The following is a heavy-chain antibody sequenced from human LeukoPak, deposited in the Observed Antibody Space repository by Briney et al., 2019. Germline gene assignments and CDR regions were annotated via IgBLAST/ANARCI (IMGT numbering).Heavy chain of an antibody. CDR3: ARDHATSSSWYGHAY. J-gene: IGHJ4*02. Sequence: SETLSLTCTVSGGSISSGDYYWSWIRQPPGKGLEWIGYIYYSGSTYYNPSLKSRVTISVDTSKNQFSLKLSSVTAADTALYYCARDHATSSSWYGHAYWGQGTLVTVSS. CDR1: GGSISSGDYY. CDR2: IYYSGST. V-gene: IGHV4-30-4*08. D-gene: IGHD6-13*01.